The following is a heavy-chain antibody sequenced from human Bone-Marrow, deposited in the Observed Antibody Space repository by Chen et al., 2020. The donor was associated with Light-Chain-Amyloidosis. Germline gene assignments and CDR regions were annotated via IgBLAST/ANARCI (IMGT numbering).Heavy chain of an antibody. Sequence: EVRLLESGGGLVQPGGSLRLSCAVSGFTFSHYAMNWVRQAPGKGLQWFSSISETGATTDYEDSVKGRFTISRDNSNNMLYLQLTSLRAEDTAVYYCAKQYLVGGWGQGTLVTVSS. CDR1: GFTFSHYA. J-gene: IGHJ4*02. V-gene: IGHV3-23*01. CDR2: ISETGATT. D-gene: IGHD6-13*01. CDR3: AKQYLVGG.